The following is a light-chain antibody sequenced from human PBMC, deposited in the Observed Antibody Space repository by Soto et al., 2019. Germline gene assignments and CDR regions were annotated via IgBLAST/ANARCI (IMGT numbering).Light chain of an antibody. CDR2: GAS. CDR3: QQYGSPGT. CDR1: QSVSSD. J-gene: IGKJ1*01. Sequence: EIVLTQSPATLSSSPGERATLSCRASQSVSSDLAWYHQKPGQAPRLLIYGASTRATGIPARFSGSGSGTDFTLTISRLEPEDFAVYYCQQYGSPGTFGQGTKVDIK. V-gene: IGKV3-20*01.